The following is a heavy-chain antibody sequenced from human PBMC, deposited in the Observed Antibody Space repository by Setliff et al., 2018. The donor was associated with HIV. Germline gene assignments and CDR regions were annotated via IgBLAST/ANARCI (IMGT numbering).Heavy chain of an antibody. J-gene: IGHJ4*02. V-gene: IGHV4-4*02. Sequence: PSETLSLTCAVSGGSISSSNWWSWVRQPPGKGLEWIGEIYHSGSTNYKPSLKSRVIMSIDKSKNQFSLKLRSVTAADTAVYYCARGRYFSYGTSGYYLDYWGQGAPVTVSS. CDR1: GGSISSSNW. CDR2: IYHSGST. CDR3: ARGRYFSYGTSGYYLDY. D-gene: IGHD3-22*01.